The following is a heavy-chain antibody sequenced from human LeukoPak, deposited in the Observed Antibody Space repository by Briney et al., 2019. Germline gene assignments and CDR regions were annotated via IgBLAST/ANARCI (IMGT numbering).Heavy chain of an antibody. D-gene: IGHD1-1*01. CDR3: ARGASLIIEDSTAPQAEGEYSVVYFHYYMDV. CDR1: GFTFSSYS. Sequence: GGSLRLSCAASGFTFSSYSMNWVRQAPGKGLEWVSTLSSISHYIYYADSVKGRFTISRDNAKNSLYLQMNSLRAEATAVYYCARGASLIIEDSTAPQAEGEYSVVYFHYYMDVWGKGTTVTVSS. V-gene: IGHV3-21*06. J-gene: IGHJ6*03. CDR2: LSSISHYI.